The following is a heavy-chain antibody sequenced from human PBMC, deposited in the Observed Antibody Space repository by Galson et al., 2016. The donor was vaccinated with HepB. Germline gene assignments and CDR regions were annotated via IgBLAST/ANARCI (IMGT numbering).Heavy chain of an antibody. CDR2: INPNPGRT. CDR1: GYPFTDYY. J-gene: IGHJ1*01. V-gene: IGHV1-2*02. CDR3: ARAQSNWNAH. D-gene: IGHD1-1*01. Sequence: KVSCKASGYPFTDYYMHWVRQAPGQGLEWMGWINPNPGRTKYAQKFQGRVTMTRDSYISTAYMELTRLTSDDTAIYYCARAQSNWNAHWGPGTLVTVSS.